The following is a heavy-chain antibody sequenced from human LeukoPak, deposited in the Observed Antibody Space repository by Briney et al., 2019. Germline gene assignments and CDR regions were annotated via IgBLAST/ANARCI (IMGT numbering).Heavy chain of an antibody. CDR1: GGTFSSYA. J-gene: IGHJ6*03. D-gene: IGHD3-3*01. CDR3: ARVGASYYDFWSGYYPHFYYYYYMDV. Sequence: SVKVSCKASGGTFSSYAISWVRQAHGQGLEWMGGIIPIFGTANYAQKFQGRVTITADESTSTAYMELSSLRSEDTAVYYCARVGASYYDFWSGYYPHFYYYYYMDVWGKGTTVTVSS. CDR2: IIPIFGTA. V-gene: IGHV1-69*13.